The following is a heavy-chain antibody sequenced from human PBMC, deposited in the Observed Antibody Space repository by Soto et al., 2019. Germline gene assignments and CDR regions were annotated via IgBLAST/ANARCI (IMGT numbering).Heavy chain of an antibody. CDR2: ISGSAGTT. CDR3: AKAGDYNNYYFDY. CDR1: GFTSSSYG. V-gene: IGHV3-23*01. D-gene: IGHD4-4*01. J-gene: IGHJ4*02. Sequence: GGSLRLSCAASGFTSSSYGMSWVRQAPGKGLEWVSRISGSAGTTYYADSVKGRFTISRDNSKNTLYLQMNSLRAEDTAVYYCAKAGDYNNYYFDYWGQGTLVNVSS.